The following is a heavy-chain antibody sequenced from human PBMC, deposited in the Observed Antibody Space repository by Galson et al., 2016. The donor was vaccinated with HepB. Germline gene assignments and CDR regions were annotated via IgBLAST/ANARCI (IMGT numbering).Heavy chain of an antibody. V-gene: IGHV3-74*01. Sequence: SLRLSCAASGLTGFTISSYWIHWVPQDPGKWVVWVTRISIDGSVTNYGKSVKGRFSNYRDNAKNTLFLQMNSLRAEDTAVYYCGASRDGYIDYWGQGALVTISS. CDR3: GASRDGYIDY. CDR2: ISIDGSVT. J-gene: IGHJ4*01. D-gene: IGHD5-24*01. CDR1: GLTGFTISSYW.